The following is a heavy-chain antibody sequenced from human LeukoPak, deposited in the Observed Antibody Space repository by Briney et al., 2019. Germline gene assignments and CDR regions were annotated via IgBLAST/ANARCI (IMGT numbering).Heavy chain of an antibody. D-gene: IGHD3-22*01. J-gene: IGHJ4*02. CDR1: GGSISSGGYY. Sequence: SETLSLTCTVSGGSISSGGYYWSWICQHPGKGLEWIGYIYYSGSTYYNPSLKSRVTISVDTSKNQFSLKPSSVTAADTAVYYCARGAYDSSGYYLDYWGQGTLVTVSS. CDR3: ARGAYDSSGYYLDY. CDR2: IYYSGST. V-gene: IGHV4-31*03.